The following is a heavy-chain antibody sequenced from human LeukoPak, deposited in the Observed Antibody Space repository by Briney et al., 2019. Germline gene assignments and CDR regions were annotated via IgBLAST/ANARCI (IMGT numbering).Heavy chain of an antibody. CDR3: AGSSGWWAHDY. D-gene: IGHD6-19*01. CDR2: ISGSGSDT. J-gene: IGHJ4*02. CDR1: GLTFTNYG. V-gene: IGHV3-23*01. Sequence: GGSLKLSCAASGLTFTNYGMTWVRQAPGKELEWVSSISGSGSDTYYADSVKGRFTTSRDNSKNTLYVQMVSLRAEDTAIYYCAGSSGWWAHDYWGQGTLVTVSS.